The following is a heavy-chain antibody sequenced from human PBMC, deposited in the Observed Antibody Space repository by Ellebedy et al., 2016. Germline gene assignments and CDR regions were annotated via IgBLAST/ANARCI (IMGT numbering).Heavy chain of an antibody. V-gene: IGHV3-74*01. J-gene: IGHJ6*02. CDR1: GFTFSSYW. D-gene: IGHD1-7*01. Sequence: GESLKISCAASGFTFSSYWMHWVRQAPGKGLVWVSRINSDGSSTSYADSVKGRFTISRDNAKNSLYLQMNSLRAEDTALYYCAKGLGEVTGTNYYYYYGMDVWGQGTTVTVSS. CDR2: INSDGSST. CDR3: AKGLGEVTGTNYYYYYGMDV.